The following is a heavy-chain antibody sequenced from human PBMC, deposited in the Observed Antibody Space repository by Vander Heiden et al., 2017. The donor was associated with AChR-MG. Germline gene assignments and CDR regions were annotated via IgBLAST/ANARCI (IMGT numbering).Heavy chain of an antibody. D-gene: IGHD3-10*01. CDR3: ARLLLWFGEQNDY. CDR1: GYTSTSYY. V-gene: IGHV1-2*02. CDR2: INPNSGGT. J-gene: IGHJ4*02. Sequence: QVQLVQSGAEVKTPGASVKVSCKASGYTSTSYYMHWVRQAPGQGLELTGWINPNSGGTNYAQKFQGRVTMTRDTSISTAYMELSRLRSDDTAVYYCARLLLWFGEQNDYWGQGTLVTVSS.